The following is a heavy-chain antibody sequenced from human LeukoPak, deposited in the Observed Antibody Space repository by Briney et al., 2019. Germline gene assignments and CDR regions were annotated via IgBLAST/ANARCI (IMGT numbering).Heavy chain of an antibody. CDR1: GGSISSYY. CDR3: ASERITMVRGVTDY. Sequence: KPSETLSLTCSVSGGSISSYYWSWIRQPPGKGLEWIGYLFYSGKTNTNPSLKSRVTISVDTSKNQFSLKLSSVTAADTAVYYCASERITMVRGVTDYWGQGTLVTVS. J-gene: IGHJ4*02. D-gene: IGHD3-10*01. V-gene: IGHV4-59*08. CDR2: LFYSGKT.